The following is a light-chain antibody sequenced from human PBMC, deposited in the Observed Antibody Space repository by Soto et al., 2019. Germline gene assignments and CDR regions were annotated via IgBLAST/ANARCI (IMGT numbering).Light chain of an antibody. V-gene: IGLV2-8*01. CDR1: SSDVGGYNY. J-gene: IGLJ2*01. CDR2: EVY. CDR3: SAYAGSSTWV. Sequence: QSAPTQPPSASGSPGQSVTFSCTGTSSDVGGYNYVSWYQQYPGKAPKLMIYEVYKRHSGVPDRFSGSKSGNTASLTVSGLQPEDEAEYYCSAYAGSSTWVFGGGTQLTVL.